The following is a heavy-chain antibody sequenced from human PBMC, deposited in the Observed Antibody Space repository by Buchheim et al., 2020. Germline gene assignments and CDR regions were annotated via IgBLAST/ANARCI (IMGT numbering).Heavy chain of an antibody. J-gene: IGHJ4*02. CDR1: GLTFSSSG. CDR2: ISYDGSNK. V-gene: IGHV3-30*02. Sequence: QVQLVESGGGVVRPGRSLRLSCAASGLTFSSSGMHWVRQAPGKGLEWVAFISYDGSNKYYVDSVKGRFSISRDISKRTVYLQMNSLRAEDTAMYYCVKDIGDPGAHWGQGTL. CDR3: VKDIGDPGAH. D-gene: IGHD1-26*01.